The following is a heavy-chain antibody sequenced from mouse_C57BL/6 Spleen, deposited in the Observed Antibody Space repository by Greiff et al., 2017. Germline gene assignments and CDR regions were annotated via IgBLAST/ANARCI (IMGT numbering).Heavy chain of an antibody. D-gene: IGHD2-5*01. CDR3: SREGNYSNIAMDY. CDR2: ISSGGSYT. Sequence: VQLKESGGDLVKPGGSLKLSCAASGFTFSSYGMSWVRQTPDKRLEWVATISSGGSYTYYPDSVKGRFTISSDNAKNTLYLQMSSLKSEYTAMYYCSREGNYSNIAMDYWGQGTSVTVSS. V-gene: IGHV5-6*01. J-gene: IGHJ4*01. CDR1: GFTFSSYG.